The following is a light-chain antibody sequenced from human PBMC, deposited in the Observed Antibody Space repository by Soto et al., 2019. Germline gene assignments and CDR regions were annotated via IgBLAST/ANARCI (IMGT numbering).Light chain of an antibody. CDR1: QTISSW. CDR2: DAS. J-gene: IGKJ1*01. Sequence: DIQMTQSPSTLSASVGDRVTITCRASQTISSWLAWYQQEPGKAPELLIYDASTLESGVPSRFSGSGSGTEFSLTISSLQPDDFATFYCQQYSSFSRTFGQGTKVDIK. V-gene: IGKV1-5*01. CDR3: QQYSSFSRT.